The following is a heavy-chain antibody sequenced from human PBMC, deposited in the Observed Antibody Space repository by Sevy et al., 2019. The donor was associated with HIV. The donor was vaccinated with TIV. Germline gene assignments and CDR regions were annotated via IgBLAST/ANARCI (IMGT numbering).Heavy chain of an antibody. CDR2: IYYSGST. J-gene: IGHJ4*02. CDR1: GGSISNYY. CDR3: ARGRYLYTSGLHFDN. Sequence: SETLSLTCTVSGGSISNYYWSWIRQPPGKGLEWIGYIYYSGSTNYHPSLKSRVTLSVDTSKKQFSLKLTSVTAADTAVYYCARGRYLYTSGLHFDNWGQGTLVTVSS. V-gene: IGHV4-59*01. D-gene: IGHD3-22*01.